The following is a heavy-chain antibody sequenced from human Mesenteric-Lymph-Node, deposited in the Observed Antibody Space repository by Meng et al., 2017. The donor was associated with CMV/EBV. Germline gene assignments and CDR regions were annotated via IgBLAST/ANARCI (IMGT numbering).Heavy chain of an antibody. CDR3: ANVRCSSTGCYTGGYYYFYYGVDV. Sequence: SETLSLTCAVYGGSFSGYYWSWIRQPPGKGLEWIGEINHSGSTNYNPSLKSRVTISVDTSKNQFSLKLSSVTAADTAVYYCANVRCSSTGCYTGGYYYFYYGVDVWGQGTTVTVSS. J-gene: IGHJ6*02. CDR1: GGSFSGYY. V-gene: IGHV4-34*01. D-gene: IGHD2-2*02. CDR2: INHSGST.